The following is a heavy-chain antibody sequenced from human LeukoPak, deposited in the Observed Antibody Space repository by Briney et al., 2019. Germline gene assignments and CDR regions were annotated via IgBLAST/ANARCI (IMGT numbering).Heavy chain of an antibody. CDR1: GYSISSGYY. V-gene: IGHV4-38-2*01. Sequence: SETLSLTCAVSGYSISSGYYWGWIRQPPGKGLEWIGSIYHSGSTYYNPSLRSRVTLLVDTSKNQFSLKLSSVTAADTAVYYCARPRRLGYCSSTSCHAFDYWGQGTLVTVSS. D-gene: IGHD2-2*01. CDR3: ARPRRLGYCSSTSCHAFDY. CDR2: IYHSGST. J-gene: IGHJ4*02.